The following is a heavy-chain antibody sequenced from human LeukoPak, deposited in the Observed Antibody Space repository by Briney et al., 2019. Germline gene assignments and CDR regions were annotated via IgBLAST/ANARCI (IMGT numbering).Heavy chain of an antibody. V-gene: IGHV3-49*04. D-gene: IGHD2-15*01. J-gene: IGHJ4*02. CDR1: GFTFSTYA. CDR3: TILLGYCSGGSCYPFDY. CDR2: IRSKAYGGTT. Sequence: GGSLRLSCAASGFTFSTYALSWVRQAPGKGLEWVGFIRSKAYGGTTEYAASVKGRFTISRDDSKSIAYLQMNSLKTEDTAVYYCTILLGYCSGGSCYPFDYWGQGTLVTVSS.